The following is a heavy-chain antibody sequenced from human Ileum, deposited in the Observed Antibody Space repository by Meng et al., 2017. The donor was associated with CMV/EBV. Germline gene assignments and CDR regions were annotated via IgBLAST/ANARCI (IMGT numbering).Heavy chain of an antibody. D-gene: IGHD7-27*01. J-gene: IGHJ4*02. CDR2: IKSDGTGI. V-gene: IGHV3-74*01. CDR3: TRDYWGIPDY. Sequence: EVQLVESGGGLTQPGGSLRLSCAASGFTFSNYWMQWVRQVPGKGLVWVSRIKSDGTGITYVDSVKGRFTISRDNAKNTLYLQMTNLRVDDTAVYYCTRDYWGIPDYWGQGTLVTASS. CDR1: GFTFSNYW.